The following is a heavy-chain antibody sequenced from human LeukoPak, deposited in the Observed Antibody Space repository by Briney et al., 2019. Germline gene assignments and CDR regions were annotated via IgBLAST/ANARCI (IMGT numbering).Heavy chain of an antibody. J-gene: IGHJ4*02. V-gene: IGHV3-21*01. CDR1: GFTFSSYT. CDR2: ISGSGTFI. D-gene: IGHD3-22*01. Sequence: GGSLRLSCAASGFTFSSYTMNWVRQAPGKGLEWVSSISGSGTFIYDADSVKGRFTISRDNVENSLYLQMNSLRVEDTAVYYCARDGDSSAYHYFDYWGQGTLVTVSS. CDR3: ARDGDSSAYHYFDY.